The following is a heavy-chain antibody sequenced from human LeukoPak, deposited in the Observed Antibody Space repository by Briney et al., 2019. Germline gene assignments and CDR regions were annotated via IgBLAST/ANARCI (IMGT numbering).Heavy chain of an antibody. CDR3: ARHHNYYSGALKRAFDL. V-gene: IGHV4-4*07. D-gene: IGHD2-15*01. J-gene: IGHJ3*01. Sequence: SETLSLTCTVSGGSLNNYYWRCMRQPPGKGRVFIGQMYTRGSSTYNPSLKRRVTLAVDTSKNQFFLEVTSVTAADTAVYYCARHHNYYSGALKRAFDLWGQGTMVTVSS. CDR1: GGSLNNYY. CDR2: MYTRGSS.